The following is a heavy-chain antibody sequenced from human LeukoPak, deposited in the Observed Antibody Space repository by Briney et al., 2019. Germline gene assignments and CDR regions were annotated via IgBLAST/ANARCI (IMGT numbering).Heavy chain of an antibody. CDR2: IYHSGST. Sequence: SETLSLTCAVSGYSISSGYYWGWIRQPPGKGLEWIGSIYHSGSTYYNPSLKSRVTISVDTSKNQFSLKLSSVTAADTAVYYCASRGLHIVFDLWGRGTLVTASS. V-gene: IGHV4-38-2*01. J-gene: IGHJ2*01. D-gene: IGHD5-12*01. CDR1: GYSISSGYY. CDR3: ASRGLHIVFDL.